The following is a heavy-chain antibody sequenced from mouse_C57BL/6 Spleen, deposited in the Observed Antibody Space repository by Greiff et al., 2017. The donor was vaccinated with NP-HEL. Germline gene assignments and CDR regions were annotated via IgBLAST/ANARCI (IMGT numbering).Heavy chain of an antibody. V-gene: IGHV3-6*01. D-gene: IGHD1-1*01. J-gene: IGHJ4*01. CDR3: ARGLLRHAMDY. Sequence: VQLKESGPGLVKPSQSLSLTCSVTGYSITSGYYWNWIRQFPGNKLEWMGYISYDGSNNYNPSLKNRISITRDTSKNQFFLKLNSVTTEDTATYYCARGLLRHAMDYWGQGTSVTVSS. CDR1: GYSITSGYY. CDR2: ISYDGSN.